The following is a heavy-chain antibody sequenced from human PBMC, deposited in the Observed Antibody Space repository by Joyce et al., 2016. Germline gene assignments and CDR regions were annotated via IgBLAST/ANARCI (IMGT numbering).Heavy chain of an antibody. CDR2: IHYSGIT. CDR3: ARDQVMGAARHHGNWFDP. J-gene: IGHJ5*02. V-gene: IGHV4-39*07. CDR1: GGSISRSSYY. D-gene: IGHD6-6*01. Sequence: QLQLQESGPGLVKPSETLSLTCTLSGGSISRSSYYWGWIRQPPGKGLEWIGSIHYSGITYYNSSLKSRVTISVDTSKNQFSLKLSSVTAADTAVYYCARDQVMGAARHHGNWFDPWGQGTLVTVSS.